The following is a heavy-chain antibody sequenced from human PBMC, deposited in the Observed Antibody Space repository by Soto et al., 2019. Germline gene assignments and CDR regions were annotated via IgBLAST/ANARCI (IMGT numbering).Heavy chain of an antibody. J-gene: IGHJ6*01. CDR3: ARDRLSYSGYDWGYYYYGMDV. V-gene: IGHV4-31*03. Sequence: PSETLSLTCTVSGGSISSGGYYLRCIRQHPGKGLKWIGYIYYSCSTYYNPSLKSRVTISVDTSKNQFSLKLSSVTAADTAVYYCARDRLSYSGYDWGYYYYGMDVWGQGTTVT. D-gene: IGHD5-12*01. CDR1: GGSISSGGYY. CDR2: IYYSCST.